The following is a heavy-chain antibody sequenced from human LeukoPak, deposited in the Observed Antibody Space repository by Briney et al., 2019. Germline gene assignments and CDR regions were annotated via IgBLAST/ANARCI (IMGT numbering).Heavy chain of an antibody. V-gene: IGHV4-4*07. CDR1: GGSISSYY. CDR3: AGRSGYSYGYGYYYYYMDV. Sequence: PSETLSLTCTVSGGSISSYYWSWIRQPAGKGLEWIGRIYTSGSTNYNPSLKSRVTMSVDTSKNQFSLKLSSVTAADTAVYYCAGRSGYSYGYGYYYYYMDVWGKGTTVTVSS. D-gene: IGHD5-18*01. J-gene: IGHJ6*03. CDR2: IYTSGST.